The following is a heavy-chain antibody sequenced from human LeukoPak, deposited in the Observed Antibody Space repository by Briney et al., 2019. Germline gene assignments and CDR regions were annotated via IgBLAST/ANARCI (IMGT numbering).Heavy chain of an antibody. V-gene: IGHV3-48*04. CDR1: GFTFSSYA. J-gene: IGHJ4*02. CDR3: ARVWIAVAGVQLDY. Sequence: GGSLRLSCAASGFTFSSYAMHWVRQAPGKGLEWVSYISSSRSTIYYADSVKGRFTISRDNAKNSLYLQMNSLRAEDTAVYYCARVWIAVAGVQLDYWGQGTLVTVSS. CDR2: ISSSRSTI. D-gene: IGHD6-19*01.